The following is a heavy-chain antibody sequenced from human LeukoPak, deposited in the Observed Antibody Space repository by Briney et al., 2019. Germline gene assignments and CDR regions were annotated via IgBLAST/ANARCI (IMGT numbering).Heavy chain of an antibody. J-gene: IGHJ4*02. CDR1: GGSISSSSHY. D-gene: IGHD3-22*01. V-gene: IGHV4-39*07. CDR3: ARGPSGVYYDSSGYYYNDY. Sequence: SETLSLTCTVSGGSISSSSHYWGWIRQPPGKGLEWIGSIYHSGSTNYNPSLKSRVTISVDKSKNQFSLKLSSVTAADTAVYYCARGPSGVYYDSSGYYYNDYWGQGTLVTVSS. CDR2: IYHSGST.